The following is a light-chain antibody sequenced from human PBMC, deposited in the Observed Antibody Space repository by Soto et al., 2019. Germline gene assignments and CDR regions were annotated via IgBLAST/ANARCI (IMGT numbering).Light chain of an antibody. J-gene: IGKJ2*01. Sequence: EIVMTHSPATLSVSPGERATLSCRASQSVSNNLAWYQQKPGQAPRLLIYGASTRATAIPARFSGSGSGTEFTLTISSLQSEDVAFYFCQQYDNWPYTFGQGTKLEI. CDR2: GAS. CDR1: QSVSNN. CDR3: QQYDNWPYT. V-gene: IGKV3-15*01.